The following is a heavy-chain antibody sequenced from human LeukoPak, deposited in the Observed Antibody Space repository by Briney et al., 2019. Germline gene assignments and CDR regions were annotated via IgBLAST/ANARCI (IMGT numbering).Heavy chain of an antibody. Sequence: PSETLSLTCTVSGGSISSYYWSWIRQPPGKGLEWIGYIYYSGSTNYNPSLKSRVTISVDTSKNQFSLKLSSVTAADTAVYYCARDSIAVAGTGAFDIWGQGTMVTVSS. CDR2: IYYSGST. CDR1: GGSISSYY. V-gene: IGHV4-59*01. CDR3: ARDSIAVAGTGAFDI. J-gene: IGHJ3*02. D-gene: IGHD6-19*01.